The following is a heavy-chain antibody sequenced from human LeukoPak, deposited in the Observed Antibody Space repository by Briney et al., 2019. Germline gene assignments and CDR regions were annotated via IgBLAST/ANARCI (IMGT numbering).Heavy chain of an antibody. D-gene: IGHD3-3*01. CDR2: ISWNSGSI. J-gene: IGHJ3*02. CDR1: GFTFDDYA. CDR3: AKGYAFLTYYDFWSGYPLADAFDI. V-gene: IGHV3-9*01. Sequence: GGSLRLSCAASGFTFDDYAMQWVRQAPGKGLEWVSGISWNSGSIGYADSVKGRFTISSDNAKNSLYLQMNSLRAEDTALYYCAKGYAFLTYYDFWSGYPLADAFDIWGQGTMVTVSS.